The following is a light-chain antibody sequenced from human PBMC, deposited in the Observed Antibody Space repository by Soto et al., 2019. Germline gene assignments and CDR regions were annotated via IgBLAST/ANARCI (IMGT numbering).Light chain of an antibody. Sequence: EIVLTQSPGTLSLSRGERATLSCRASQSVSTSLAWYQQKLGQAPRLLIYGASSRASGIPDRFSGSGSGTDFTLTISSLEPEDFAVYYCQQYVSSPLTFGGGTKVEIK. J-gene: IGKJ4*01. CDR2: GAS. CDR3: QQYVSSPLT. CDR1: QSVSTS. V-gene: IGKV3-20*01.